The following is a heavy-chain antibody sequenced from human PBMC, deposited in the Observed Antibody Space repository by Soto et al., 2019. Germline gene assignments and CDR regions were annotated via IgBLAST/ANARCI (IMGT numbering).Heavy chain of an antibody. D-gene: IGHD2-8*02. CDR3: ARDKSTGLFDY. CDR1: GGSFSGYY. CDR2: INHSGST. Sequence: QVQLQQWGAVLLKPSETLSLTCSVYGGSFSGYYWTWIRQPPGTGLEWIGEINHSGSTNDNPSLKSRFTIAVDTSKNQFSLKLTSVTAADTAVYYCARDKSTGLFDYWGQGTLVTVSS. J-gene: IGHJ4*02. V-gene: IGHV4-34*01.